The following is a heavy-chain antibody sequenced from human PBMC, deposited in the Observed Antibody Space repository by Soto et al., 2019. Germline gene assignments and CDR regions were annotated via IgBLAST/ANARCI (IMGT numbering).Heavy chain of an antibody. V-gene: IGHV3-23*01. J-gene: IGHJ4*02. CDR3: ASRSATVLSLTY. Sequence: GGCRRREGVASGVSFSSYAMNWVRQAQGKAREWVATISGSFGSTYDADSVQGRFTVSRDNSKNTLYLQMNSLRAEDTAVYYCASRSATVLSLTYGGPGSHLTVSS. CDR2: ISGSFGST. D-gene: IGHD2-8*01. CDR1: GVSFSSYA.